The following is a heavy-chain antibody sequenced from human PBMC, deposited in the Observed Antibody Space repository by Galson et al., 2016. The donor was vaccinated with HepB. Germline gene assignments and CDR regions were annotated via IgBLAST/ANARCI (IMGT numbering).Heavy chain of an antibody. D-gene: IGHD1-7*01. Sequence: SLRLSCAASGFTFSSYAMSWVRQAPGKGLVWVSRIGSDGSTITYADSVKGRFTISRDNAENSLYLQMDSLRAEDTALYYCVRYNWNFAFDIWGQGTMVTVSS. CDR3: VRYNWNFAFDI. CDR1: GFTFSSYA. V-gene: IGHV3-74*01. J-gene: IGHJ3*02. CDR2: IGSDGSTI.